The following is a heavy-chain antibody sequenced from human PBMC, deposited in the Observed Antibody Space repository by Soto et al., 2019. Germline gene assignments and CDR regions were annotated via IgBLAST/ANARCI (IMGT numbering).Heavy chain of an antibody. V-gene: IGHV4-4*07. Sequence: AKTLSLTCTVSGGSINSYWWSWIRQPAGKGLEWIGRVYSSGTTDYNPSLNSRATMSVETSKNQFSLKLSSVTAADTAVYYCARVIASYAYGEGYWGQGIQVTSPQ. CDR3: ARVIASYAYGEGY. CDR1: GGSINSYW. J-gene: IGHJ4*02. D-gene: IGHD2-21*01. CDR2: VYSSGTT.